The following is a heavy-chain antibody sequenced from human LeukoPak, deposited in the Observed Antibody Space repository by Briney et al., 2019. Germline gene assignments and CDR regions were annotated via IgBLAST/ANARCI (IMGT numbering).Heavy chain of an antibody. Sequence: GGSLRLSCAASGFTFSSYSMNWVRQAPGKGLEWVSSISSSSSYIYYADSVKGRFTISGDNAKNSLYLQMNSLRAEDTAVYYCARDTSYYDYVWGSYSYFDYWGQGTLVTVSS. CDR2: ISSSSSYI. CDR3: ARDTSYYDYVWGSYSYFDY. D-gene: IGHD3-16*01. J-gene: IGHJ4*02. CDR1: GFTFSSYS. V-gene: IGHV3-21*01.